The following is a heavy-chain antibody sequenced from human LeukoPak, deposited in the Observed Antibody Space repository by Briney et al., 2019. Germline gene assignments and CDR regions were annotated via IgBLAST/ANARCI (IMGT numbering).Heavy chain of an antibody. CDR3: ARDPGIAAAARNWFDP. Sequence: GGSLRLSCAASGFPFSNFGMHWVRPAPGKGLEWVAFIRYDGSNKYYADSVKGRFTISRDNSKNTLYLQMNSLRAEDTAVYYCARDPGIAAAARNWFDPWGQGTLVTVSS. CDR1: GFPFSNFG. D-gene: IGHD6-13*01. V-gene: IGHV3-30*02. CDR2: IRYDGSNK. J-gene: IGHJ5*02.